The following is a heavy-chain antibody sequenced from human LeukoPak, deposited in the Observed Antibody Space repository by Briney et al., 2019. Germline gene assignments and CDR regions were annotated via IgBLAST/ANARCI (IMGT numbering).Heavy chain of an antibody. D-gene: IGHD3-22*01. CDR3: ARRRYTSGYLDY. CDR1: GGSISSYY. J-gene: IGHJ4*02. V-gene: IGHV4-59*08. CDR2: IYYSGST. Sequence: SETLSLTCTVSGGSISSYYWSWIRQPPGKGLEWIGYIYYSGSTNYNPSLKSRVTISVGTSKNQFSLKLSPVTAADTAVYYCARRRYTSGYLDYWGQGTLVTVSS.